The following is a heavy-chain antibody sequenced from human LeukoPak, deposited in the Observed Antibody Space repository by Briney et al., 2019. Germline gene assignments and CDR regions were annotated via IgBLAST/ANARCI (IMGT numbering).Heavy chain of an antibody. CDR1: GGSISSTSYF. CDR2: IFYSGTT. Sequence: PSETLSLTCTVSGGSISSTSYFWGWIRQPPGKGLEWIGTIFYSGTTYYNPSLKSRVTISVDTSKNQFSLKLSSVPAADTAVYYCARVVRPAVTIFGVATRPVYYYMDVWGKGTTVTVSS. D-gene: IGHD3-3*01. CDR3: ARVVRPAVTIFGVATRPVYYYMDV. V-gene: IGHV4-39*01. J-gene: IGHJ6*03.